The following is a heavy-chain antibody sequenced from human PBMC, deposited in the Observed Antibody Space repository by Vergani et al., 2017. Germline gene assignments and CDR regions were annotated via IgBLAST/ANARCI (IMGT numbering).Heavy chain of an antibody. D-gene: IGHD5/OR15-5a*01. CDR1: GYTFGHFD. V-gene: IGHV3-30*02. CDR2: IRYDGSNP. CDR3: AKKGGSLYHYGLCV. Sequence: QEQRLQSGGGVVQTEGSLRLSCIGSGYTFGHFDMHWVRQAPGKGLAWVAFIRYDGSNPQYIDSVKGRFTISRDNSKDTLFLQMNGLRPEDTGTYFCAKKGGSLYHYGLCVWVQGTTIPVSS. J-gene: IGHJ6*02.